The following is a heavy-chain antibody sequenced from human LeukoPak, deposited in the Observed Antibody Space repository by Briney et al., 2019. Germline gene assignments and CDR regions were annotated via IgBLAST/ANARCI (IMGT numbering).Heavy chain of an antibody. CDR3: AKDRIISSSDFDY. J-gene: IGHJ4*02. CDR2: INPDSGDT. CDR1: GYTFTGYY. D-gene: IGHD6-6*01. V-gene: IGHV1-2*02. Sequence: ASVKVSCKASGYTFTGYYLHWVRQAPGQGPEWMGWINPDSGDTNYAQKFQGRVTMTRDTSVSTAYMELSRLRSDDTAVYYCAKDRIISSSDFDYWGQGTLVTVSS.